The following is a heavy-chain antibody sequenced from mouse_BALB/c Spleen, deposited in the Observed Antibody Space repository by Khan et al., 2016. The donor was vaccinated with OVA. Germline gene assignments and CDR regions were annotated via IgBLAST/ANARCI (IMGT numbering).Heavy chain of an antibody. V-gene: IGHV2-9*02. Sequence: QVQLKESGPGLVAPSQSLSITCTVSGFSLTSYGVHWVRQPPGKGLEWLGVIWAGGSTNYNSALMSRLSISKDKSKSPVFLNMHSLHTDDTSMYYCATIYYGKRDYALDYWGQGTSVTVSS. CDR2: IWAGGST. J-gene: IGHJ4*01. D-gene: IGHD2-1*01. CDR3: ATIYYGKRDYALDY. CDR1: GFSLTSYG.